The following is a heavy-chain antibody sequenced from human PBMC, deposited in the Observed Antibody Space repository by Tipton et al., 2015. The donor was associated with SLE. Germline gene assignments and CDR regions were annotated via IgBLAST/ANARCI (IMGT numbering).Heavy chain of an antibody. V-gene: IGHV3-9*01. CDR1: GFPFDDYA. J-gene: IGHJ4*02. D-gene: IGHD6-19*01. CDR3: ATYSSGWSPHDY. CDR2: ITWNSDNI. Sequence: RSLRLSCAASGFPFDDYAMQWVRQVPGKGLEWVSTITWNSDNIDYADSVRGRFTISRDNANYVLYLQMNSLRPEDTALYYCATYSSGWSPHDYWGQGTLVTVSS.